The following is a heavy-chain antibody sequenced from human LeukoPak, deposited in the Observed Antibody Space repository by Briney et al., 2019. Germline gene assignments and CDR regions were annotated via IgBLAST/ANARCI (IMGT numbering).Heavy chain of an antibody. CDR1: GGSISSYY. Sequence: PSETLSLTCTVSGGSISSYYWSWIRQPPGKGLEWIGYIYYSGSTNYNPSLKSRVTISVDTSKNQLSLKLSSVTAADTAVYYCARDRYSSGLNWFDPWGQGTLVTVSS. CDR2: IYYSGST. D-gene: IGHD6-19*01. V-gene: IGHV4-59*01. J-gene: IGHJ5*02. CDR3: ARDRYSSGLNWFDP.